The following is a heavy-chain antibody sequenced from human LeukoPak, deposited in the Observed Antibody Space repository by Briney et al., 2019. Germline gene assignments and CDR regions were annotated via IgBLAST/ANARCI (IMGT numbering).Heavy chain of an antibody. J-gene: IGHJ4*02. CDR1: GFTFSNYW. Sequence: AGGSLRLSCTASGFTFSNYWMHWVRQAPGKGLVWVSRINTDGSSTSYADSVKGRFTISRDNAKNTLYLQMNSLRAEDTALYYCAKISDFYGSGTDWGQGTLVTVSS. CDR3: AKISDFYGSGTD. D-gene: IGHD3-10*01. V-gene: IGHV3-74*01. CDR2: INTDGSST.